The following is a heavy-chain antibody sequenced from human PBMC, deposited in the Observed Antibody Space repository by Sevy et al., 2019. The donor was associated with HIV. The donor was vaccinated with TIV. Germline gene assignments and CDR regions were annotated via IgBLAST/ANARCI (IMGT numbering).Heavy chain of an antibody. CDR1: GFTFSSYS. Sequence: GGSLRLSCAASGFTFSSYSMNWVRQAPGKGLEWVSSISSSSSYIYYADSVKGRFTISRDNAKNSLYLQMNSLRAEDTAVYYCARLASSGWHFDYWGQGTLVTVSS. CDR2: ISSSSSYI. D-gene: IGHD6-19*01. V-gene: IGHV3-21*01. CDR3: ARLASSGWHFDY. J-gene: IGHJ4*02.